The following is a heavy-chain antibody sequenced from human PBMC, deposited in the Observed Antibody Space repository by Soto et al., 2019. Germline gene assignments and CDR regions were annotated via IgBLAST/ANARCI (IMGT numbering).Heavy chain of an antibody. V-gene: IGHV3-21*01. CDR2: ISSSSSYI. D-gene: IGHD3-22*01. Sequence: EVQLVASGGGLVKPGGSLRLSCAASGFTFSSYSMNWVRQAPGKGLEWVSSISSSSSYIYYEDSVTGRFTISRDNVKNPLYLQMNRLRAEETAVYYCARERPYYYDSSGYLDAFDIWGEWTMVTVSS. CDR1: GFTFSSYS. J-gene: IGHJ3*02. CDR3: ARERPYYYDSSGYLDAFDI.